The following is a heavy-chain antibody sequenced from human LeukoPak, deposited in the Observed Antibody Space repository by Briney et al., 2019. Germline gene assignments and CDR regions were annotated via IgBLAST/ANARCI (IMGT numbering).Heavy chain of an antibody. CDR3: AKDTSGWYLNL. CDR1: GGSISTYD. J-gene: IGHJ2*01. D-gene: IGHD3-3*01. CDR2: IHYSGSI. Sequence: SETLSLTCTVSGGSISTYDWSWISQPPGKGLEWIGYIHYSGSINYNPSLKSRVTMSIDTSKNQFSLNLTSVTAGDTAGYYCAKDTSGWYLNLWGRGTLVTVSS. V-gene: IGHV4-59*01.